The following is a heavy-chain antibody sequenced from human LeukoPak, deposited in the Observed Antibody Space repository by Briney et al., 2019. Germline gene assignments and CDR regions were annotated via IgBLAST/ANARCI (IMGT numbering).Heavy chain of an antibody. J-gene: IGHJ5*02. CDR2: TSVYNGNT. V-gene: IGHV1-18*04. CDR3: ARDDGGFDP. CDR1: GYNFSNYG. D-gene: IGHD3-10*01. Sequence: ASVTVSCKASGYNFSNYGIIWTRQAPGQGLEWMGSTSVYNGNTKYALKLRGRVTMTTDTVTSTAYMERRSLRSVDTGVYYCARDDGGFDPWGQGTLVTVSS.